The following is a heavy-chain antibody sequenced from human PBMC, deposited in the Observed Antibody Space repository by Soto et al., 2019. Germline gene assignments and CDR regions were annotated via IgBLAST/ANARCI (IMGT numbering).Heavy chain of an antibody. CDR1: GYTFTGYY. CDR3: ASPLDYCGGDCYLDYYYGMDV. J-gene: IGHJ6*02. D-gene: IGHD2-21*02. Sequence: GASVKVSCKASGYTFTGYYMHWVRQAPGQGLEWMGWINPNSGGTNCAQKFQGRVTMTRDTSISTAYMELSRLRSDDTAVYYCASPLDYCGGDCYLDYYYGMDVWGQGTTVTVSS. V-gene: IGHV1-2*02. CDR2: INPNSGGT.